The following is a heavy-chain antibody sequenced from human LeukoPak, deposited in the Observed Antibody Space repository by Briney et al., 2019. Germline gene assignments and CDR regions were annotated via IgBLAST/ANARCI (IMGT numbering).Heavy chain of an antibody. Sequence: GESLKISCKGSGYSFTSYWIGWVRQMPGKGPEWMGIIYPGDSDTRYSPSFQGQVTISADKSISTAYLQWSSLKASDTTMYYCASGDTPYYYYMDVWGKGTTVTVSS. CDR2: IYPGDSDT. CDR1: GYSFTSYW. D-gene: IGHD5-18*01. V-gene: IGHV5-51*01. J-gene: IGHJ6*03. CDR3: ASGDTPYYYYMDV.